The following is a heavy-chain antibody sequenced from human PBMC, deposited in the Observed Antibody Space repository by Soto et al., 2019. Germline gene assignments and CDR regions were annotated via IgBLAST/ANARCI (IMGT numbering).Heavy chain of an antibody. CDR3: ARHIPYHGKDV. D-gene: IGHD2-21*01. V-gene: IGHV3-72*01. J-gene: IGHJ6*02. CDR2: IRNKVNSYTT. CDR1: GFTSSDHY. Sequence: EVQLVESGGGLVQPGGSLRLSCAASGFTSSDHYMDWVRQATGKGLEWVGRIRNKVNSYTTEYAASVKGRFTVSRDDSKNSVYLQMNSLKTDDTAVYYCARHIPYHGKDVWGQGTTVTVSS.